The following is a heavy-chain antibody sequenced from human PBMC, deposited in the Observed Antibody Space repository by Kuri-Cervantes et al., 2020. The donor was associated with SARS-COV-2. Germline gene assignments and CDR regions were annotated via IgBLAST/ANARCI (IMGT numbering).Heavy chain of an antibody. D-gene: IGHD4-23*01. V-gene: IGHV1-18*01. CDR2: ISAYNGNT. CDR1: GGAFTSYD. CDR3: AREIERGTVVIAYMGYFDY. J-gene: IGHJ4*02. Sequence: ASVKVSCKASGGAFTSYDISWVRQAPGQGLEWMGWISAYNGNTNYAQKLQGRVTMTTDTSTSTAYMELRSLRSDDTAVYYCAREIERGTVVIAYMGYFDYWGQGTLVTVSS.